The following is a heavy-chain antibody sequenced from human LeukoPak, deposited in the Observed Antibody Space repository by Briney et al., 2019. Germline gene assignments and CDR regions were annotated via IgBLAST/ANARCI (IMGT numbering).Heavy chain of an antibody. D-gene: IGHD5-18*01. CDR1: GFTFSSYW. CDR3: ARDGPRYGGDTAMVHFDY. V-gene: IGHV3-7*01. CDR2: IKQDGSEK. J-gene: IGHJ4*02. Sequence: GGSLRLSCAASGFTFSSYWMSWVRQAPGKGLEWVANIKQDGSEKYYVDSVKGQFTISRDNAKNSLYLQMNSLRAEDTAVYYCARDGPRYGGDTAMVHFDYWGQGTLVTVSS.